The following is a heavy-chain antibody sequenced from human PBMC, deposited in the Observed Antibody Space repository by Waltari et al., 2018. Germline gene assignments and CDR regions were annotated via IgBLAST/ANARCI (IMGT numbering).Heavy chain of an antibody. J-gene: IGHJ4*02. D-gene: IGHD3-3*01. CDR3: AKMGSYYDFWSGYYFDYFDY. Sequence: VQLLESGGGLVQPGGSLRLSCAASGFTFSSYAMSWVRQAPGKGLEWVSAISGSGSSTYYADSVKGRFTISRDNSKNTLYLQMNSLRAEDTAVYYCAKMGSYYDFWSGYYFDYFDYWGQVTLVTVSS. CDR2: ISGSGSST. CDR1: GFTFSSYA. V-gene: IGHV3-23*01.